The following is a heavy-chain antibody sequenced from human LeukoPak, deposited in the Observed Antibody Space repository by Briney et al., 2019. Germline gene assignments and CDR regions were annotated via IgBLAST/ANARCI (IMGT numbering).Heavy chain of an antibody. V-gene: IGHV4-39*01. J-gene: IGHJ6*03. CDR3: ARQLYVSGSYYAPMDV. Sequence: PSETLSLTCTVSGGSISSSSYYWGWIRQPPGKGLEWIGSIYYSGRTYYNPSLKSRVTISVDTSKNQFSLKLSSVTAADTAVYFCARQLYVSGSYYAPMDVWGKGTTVTISS. D-gene: IGHD3-10*01. CDR1: GGSISSSSYY. CDR2: IYYSGRT.